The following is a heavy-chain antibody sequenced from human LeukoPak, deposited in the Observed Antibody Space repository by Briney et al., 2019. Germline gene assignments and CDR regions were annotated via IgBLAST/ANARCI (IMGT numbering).Heavy chain of an antibody. V-gene: IGHV3-23*01. Sequence: GGSLRLSCAASGFTFSSYAMSWVRQAPGKGLEWVSAISGSGGSTYYADSVKGRFTISRDNSKNTLYLQMNSLRAEDTAVYYCAKSVWSGSHYYYYMDVWGKGTTVTVSS. CDR3: AKSVWSGSHYYYYMDV. D-gene: IGHD3-3*01. J-gene: IGHJ6*03. CDR2: ISGSGGST. CDR1: GFTFSSYA.